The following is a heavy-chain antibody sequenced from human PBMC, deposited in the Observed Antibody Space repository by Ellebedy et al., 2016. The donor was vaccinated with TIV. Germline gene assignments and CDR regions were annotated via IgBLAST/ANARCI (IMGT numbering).Heavy chain of an antibody. CDR3: AKGRKLIRSSSLDY. V-gene: IGHV3-23*01. J-gene: IGHJ4*02. Sequence: GESLKISCAASGFTFSSYAMNWIRQAPGKGLEWGSVIRGGGETTSYADSVKGRFTISRDNSKNMLFLQMNSLRAEDTALYYCAKGRKLIRSSSLDYWGQGTLVTVSS. D-gene: IGHD3-22*01. CDR2: IRGGGETT. CDR1: GFTFSSYA.